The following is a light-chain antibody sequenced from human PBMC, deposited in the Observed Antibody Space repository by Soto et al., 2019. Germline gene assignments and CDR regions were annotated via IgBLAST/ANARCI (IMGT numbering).Light chain of an antibody. Sequence: VLIQSPAPLSLSPGERATLYCRASQSVSSYLAWYQQKPGQPPRLLIYDASNRATGIPARFSGSGSGTDFTLTISSLEPEDFAVYYCQQRSNWPITFGQGTRLEI. J-gene: IGKJ5*01. CDR1: QSVSSY. CDR2: DAS. CDR3: QQRSNWPIT. V-gene: IGKV3-11*01.